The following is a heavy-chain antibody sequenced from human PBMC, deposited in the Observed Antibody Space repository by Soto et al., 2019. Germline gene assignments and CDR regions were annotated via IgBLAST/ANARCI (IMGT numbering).Heavy chain of an antibody. Sequence: GESLKISCKGSGYSFTIYWIGWVRQMPGKGLEWMGIIWPGDSDTRYSPSFQGQVTISADKSINTAYLQWNSLKASDTAMYYCARPFDSSGWNDYWGQGTQVTVSS. D-gene: IGHD6-19*01. V-gene: IGHV5-51*01. CDR2: IWPGDSDT. J-gene: IGHJ4*02. CDR3: ARPFDSSGWNDY. CDR1: GYSFTIYW.